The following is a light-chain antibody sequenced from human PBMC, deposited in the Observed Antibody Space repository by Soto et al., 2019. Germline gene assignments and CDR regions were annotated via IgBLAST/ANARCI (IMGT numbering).Light chain of an antibody. CDR1: SSNIGAGYD. CDR2: GNS. CDR3: QSYDSSLSGYV. J-gene: IGLJ1*01. Sequence: QSVLTQPPSVSGAPGQRVTISYTGSSSNIGAGYDVHWYQQLPGTAPKLLIYGNSNRPSGVPDRFSGSKSGTSASLAITGLQAEDEADYYCQSYDSSLSGYVFGTGTKVNV. V-gene: IGLV1-40*01.